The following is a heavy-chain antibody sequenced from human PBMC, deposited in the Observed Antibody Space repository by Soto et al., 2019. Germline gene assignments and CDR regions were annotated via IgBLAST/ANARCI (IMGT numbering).Heavy chain of an antibody. CDR3: ARRDTSGFLRYFDN. CDR1: GGTLSSFINYP. V-gene: IGHV1-69*06. D-gene: IGHD3-3*01. Sequence: GASVKVSCKASGGTLSSFINYPINWVRQAPGQGLEWMGGIVPNVGTVNYAQKFQGRVTITADKSTGTAYMEVSSLRSEDTALYYCARRDTSGFLRYFDNWGQGTLVT. CDR2: IVPNVGTV. J-gene: IGHJ4*02.